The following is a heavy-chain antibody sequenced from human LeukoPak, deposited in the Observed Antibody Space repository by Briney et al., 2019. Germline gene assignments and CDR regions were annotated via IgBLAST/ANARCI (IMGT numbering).Heavy chain of an antibody. D-gene: IGHD6-13*01. CDR1: GGSISSSSYY. V-gene: IGHV4-39*07. CDR3: ARVHLPGIFDY. Sequence: PSETLSLTCTVSGGSISSSSYYWGWIRQPPGKGLEWIGSIYYSGSTYYNPSLKSRVTISVDTSKNQFSLKLSSVTAADTAVYYCARVHLPGIFDYWGQGTLVTVSS. J-gene: IGHJ4*02. CDR2: IYYSGST.